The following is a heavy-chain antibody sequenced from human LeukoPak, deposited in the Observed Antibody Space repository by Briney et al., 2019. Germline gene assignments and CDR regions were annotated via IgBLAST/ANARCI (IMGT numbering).Heavy chain of an antibody. CDR1: GFTFSSYA. CDR2: ISGSGGST. J-gene: IGHJ3*02. CDR3: AKARYRNDAFDI. D-gene: IGHD5-18*01. Sequence: GRSLRLSCAASGFTFSSYAMSWVRQAPGKGLEWVSAISGSGGSTYYADSVKGRFTISRDNSKNTLYLQMNSLRAEDTAVYYCAKARYRNDAFDIWGQGTMVTVSS. V-gene: IGHV3-23*01.